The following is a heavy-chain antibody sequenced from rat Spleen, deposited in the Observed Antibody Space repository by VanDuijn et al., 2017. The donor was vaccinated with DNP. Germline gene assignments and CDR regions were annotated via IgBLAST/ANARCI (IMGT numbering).Heavy chain of an antibody. D-gene: IGHD1-10*01. Sequence: EVQLVESGGGLVQPGRSLKLSCTASGFTFSDYNMAWVRQAPKKGLEWVATIIYDGSRTYFRDSVKGRFTISRDNAESTLYLQMDSLRSEDTATYYCASLNNYNWFAYWGQGTLVTVSS. J-gene: IGHJ3*01. CDR3: ASLNNYNWFAY. CDR1: GFTFSDYN. V-gene: IGHV5S10*01. CDR2: IIYDGSRT.